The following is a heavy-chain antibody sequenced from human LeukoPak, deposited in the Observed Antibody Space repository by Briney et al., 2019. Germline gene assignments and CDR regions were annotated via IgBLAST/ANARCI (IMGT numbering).Heavy chain of an antibody. J-gene: IGHJ4*02. Sequence: PGGSLRLSCAASGFTFSSYAMSWIRQPAGKGLEWIGRIYTGGSTNYNPSLKSRVTMSVDTSKNQFSLKLSSVTAADTAVYYCARDLNSSGYYGGYDYWGQGTLVTVSS. D-gene: IGHD3-22*01. CDR3: ARDLNSSGYYGGYDY. CDR2: IYTGGST. CDR1: GFTFSSYA. V-gene: IGHV4-4*07.